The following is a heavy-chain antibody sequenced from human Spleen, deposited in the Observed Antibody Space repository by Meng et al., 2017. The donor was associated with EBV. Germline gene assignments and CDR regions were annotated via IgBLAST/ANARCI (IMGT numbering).Heavy chain of an antibody. CDR3: AREPGPSAAGVSGWFDT. CDR2: VGGSGGIT. V-gene: IGHV3-23*01. Sequence: EVQLLESGGVLVKPGGSLRRCSVAFGFTFSGHAMSWVRQAPGKGLEWVSVVGGSGGITYYADSVKGRFTMSRDNSKNTMYLQMNSLRVEDTAVYYCAREPGPSAAGVSGWFDTWGQGTLVTVDS. J-gene: IGHJ5*02. D-gene: IGHD6-13*01. CDR1: GFTFSGHA.